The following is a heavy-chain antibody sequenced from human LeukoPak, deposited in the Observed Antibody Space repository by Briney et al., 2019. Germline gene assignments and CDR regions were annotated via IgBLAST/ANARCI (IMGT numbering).Heavy chain of an antibody. J-gene: IGHJ4*02. CDR3: AKHVMVVAASFDY. CDR2: ISYDGGNK. V-gene: IGHV3-30*18. D-gene: IGHD2-15*01. CDR1: GFTFSTYG. Sequence: GGSLRLSCAASGFTFSTYGMHWVRQAPGKGLEWVAVISYDGGNKYYADSVKGRFTISRDNSKNTLYLQMNSLRAEDTAVYYCAKHVMVVAASFDYWGQGTLVTVSS.